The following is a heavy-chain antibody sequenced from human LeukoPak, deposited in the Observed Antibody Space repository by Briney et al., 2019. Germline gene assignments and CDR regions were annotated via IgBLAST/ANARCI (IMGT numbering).Heavy chain of an antibody. Sequence: PSETLSLTCTVSGGSISSSSYYWGWIRQPPGKGLEWIGSIYYSGSTYYNPSLKSRVTISVDTSKNQFSLKLSSVTAADTAVYYCAREGLTMVRASGDFDPWGQGTLVTVSS. J-gene: IGHJ5*02. CDR3: AREGLTMVRASGDFDP. CDR2: IYYSGST. D-gene: IGHD3-10*01. CDR1: GGSISSSSYY. V-gene: IGHV4-39*02.